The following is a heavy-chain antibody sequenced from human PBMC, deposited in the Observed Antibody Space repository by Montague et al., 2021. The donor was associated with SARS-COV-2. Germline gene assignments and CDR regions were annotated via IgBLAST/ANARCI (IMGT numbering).Heavy chain of an antibody. CDR3: ARVEGMIGGITHFDY. J-gene: IGHJ4*02. Sequence: SETLSLTCSVSGASMKSYYWTWVRQSPGKGLQWIGYTYCSGSTSYDPSLQSRLTMTVDTSKNQFTLRLMSVTAADSAVYYCARVEGMIGGITHFDYWSQGLPVTVSS. CDR1: GASMKSYY. V-gene: IGHV4-59*01. D-gene: IGHD2-21*01. CDR2: TYCSGST.